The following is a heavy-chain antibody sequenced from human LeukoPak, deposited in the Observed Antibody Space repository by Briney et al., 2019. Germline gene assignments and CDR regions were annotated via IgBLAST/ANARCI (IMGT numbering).Heavy chain of an antibody. CDR2: IYYSDNT. Sequence: SGTLSLTCTVSGGSLRSSSYYWGWIRQPPGKGVEWIGFIYYSDNTYYNPSLQSPVTMSTHTSKNNCSLKLSSVTAADRAVYYCARMGAESEGWSDPCGQPTLVT. CDR3: ARMGAESEGWSDP. J-gene: IGHJ5*02. D-gene: IGHD4/OR15-4a*01. V-gene: IGHV4-39*07. CDR1: GGSLRSSSYY.